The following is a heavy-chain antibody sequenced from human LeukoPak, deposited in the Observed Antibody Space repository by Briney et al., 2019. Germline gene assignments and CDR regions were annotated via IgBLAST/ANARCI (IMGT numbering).Heavy chain of an antibody. CDR3: AREDNDSGYSL. CDR2: IYYRAKWYN. J-gene: IGHJ4*02. D-gene: IGHD3-22*01. V-gene: IGHV6-1*01. CDR1: GDSVSSDNAA. Sequence: SQTLSLTCAISGDSVSSDNAAWTWIRQSPSRGLEWLGRIYYRAKWYNDYPVSLRSRIIIDPDTSKNQFSLQLNSVTPEDTALYYCAREDNDSGYSLWGQGTLVTVSS.